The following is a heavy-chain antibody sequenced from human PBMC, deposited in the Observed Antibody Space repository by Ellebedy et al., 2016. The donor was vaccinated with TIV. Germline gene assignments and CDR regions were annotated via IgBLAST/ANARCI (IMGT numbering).Heavy chain of an antibody. D-gene: IGHD6-19*01. J-gene: IGHJ6*02. CDR2: MNPNSGNT. CDR1: GYTFTSYD. CDR3: ARGLSSSGWYSHYYYYGMDF. V-gene: IGHV1-8*01. Sequence: AASVKVTCKASGYTFTSYDINWVRQATGQGLEWMGWMNPNSGNTGYAQKFQGRVTMTRNTSISTAYMELSRLCSEDPAVYYCARGLSSSGWYSHYYYYGMDFWGQGTTVTVSS.